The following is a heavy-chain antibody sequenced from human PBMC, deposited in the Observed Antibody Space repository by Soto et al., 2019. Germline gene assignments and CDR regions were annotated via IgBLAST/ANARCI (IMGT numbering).Heavy chain of an antibody. CDR3: ARVFYGDYVTGDYYYYGMDV. CDR2: IIPIFGTA. V-gene: IGHV1-69*01. Sequence: QVQLVQSGAEVKKPGSSVKVSCKASGGTFSSYAISWVRQAPGQGLEWMGGIIPIFGTANYAQKFQGRVTITADESTSTAYMELSSLRSDDTAVYYCARVFYGDYVTGDYYYYGMDVWGRGTTVTVSS. J-gene: IGHJ6*02. D-gene: IGHD4-17*01. CDR1: GGTFSSYA.